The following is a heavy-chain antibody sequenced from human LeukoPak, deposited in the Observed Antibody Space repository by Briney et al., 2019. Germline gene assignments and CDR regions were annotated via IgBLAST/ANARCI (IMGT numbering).Heavy chain of an antibody. Sequence: GGSLRLSCAASGFTFSGSAMHWVRQASGKGLVWVGRIRSKANSYATAYAASVKGRFTISRDDSKNTAYLQMNSLKTEDTAVYYCTKRHYYDSSGYSMDVWGKGTTVTVSS. D-gene: IGHD3-22*01. CDR1: GFTFSGSA. CDR2: IRSKANSYAT. CDR3: TKRHYYDSSGYSMDV. J-gene: IGHJ6*03. V-gene: IGHV3-73*01.